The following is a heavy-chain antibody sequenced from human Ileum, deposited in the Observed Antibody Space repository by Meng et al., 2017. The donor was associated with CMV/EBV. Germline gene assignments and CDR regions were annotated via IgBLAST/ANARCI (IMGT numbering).Heavy chain of an antibody. Sequence: QSTLKESAPTLVKPTQTLTLTCTFSGFSPITNGEGVGWIRQPPGKALEWLALIYRGDDKRYSPSLNSRLSIAKDTSKNEVVLTMTNMGPVDTGTYYCAHFVGGYYPSRPDYWGQGTLVTVSS. V-gene: IGHV2-5*02. CDR3: AHFVGGYYPSRPDY. D-gene: IGHD1-26*01. J-gene: IGHJ4*02. CDR2: IYRGDDK. CDR1: GFSPITNGEG.